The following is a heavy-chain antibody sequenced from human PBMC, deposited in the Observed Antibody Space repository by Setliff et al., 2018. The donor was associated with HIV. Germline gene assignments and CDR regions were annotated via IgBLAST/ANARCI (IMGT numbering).Heavy chain of an antibody. V-gene: IGHV4-39*01. CDR3: ARQKTVTTYFDY. J-gene: IGHJ4*02. D-gene: IGHD4-17*01. CDR1: GGSISSSSSF. CDR2: IYYSGST. Sequence: PSETLSLTCTVSGGSISSSSSFWGWIRQPPGKGLEWIGSIYYSGSTYYNQSLQSRVTISVDTSKNQFSLKLSSVTAADTAVYYCARQKTVTTYFDYWGQGTLVTVSS.